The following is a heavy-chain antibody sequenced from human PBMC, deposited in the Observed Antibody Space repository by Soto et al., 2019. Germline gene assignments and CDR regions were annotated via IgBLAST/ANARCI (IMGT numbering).Heavy chain of an antibody. CDR2: INAHSGGT. CDR1: GFSFTGYY. V-gene: IGHV1-2*02. D-gene: IGHD6-6*01. CDR3: AKDFTRQLAYWLDP. J-gene: IGHJ5*02. Sequence: ASVKVSCKASGFSFTGYYIHWLRQAPGQGLEWMGWINAHSGGTEYAQKFQGRVTLTRDTSIATAYLTLTSLTSDDTALYYCAKDFTRQLAYWLDPCGQGTQVTV.